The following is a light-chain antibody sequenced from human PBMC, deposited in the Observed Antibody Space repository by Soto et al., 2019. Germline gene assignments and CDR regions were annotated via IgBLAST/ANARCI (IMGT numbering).Light chain of an antibody. V-gene: IGKV1-5*03. CDR3: QQYNGYPWT. Sequence: DLQMTQSPSTLSASVGDRVTITCRASQSISSWLAWYHQKPGKAPKLLIYKASSLESGVPSRFSGSGSGTEFTLTISSLQPDDLATYYCQQYNGYPWTFGQGTKVEIK. CDR2: KAS. CDR1: QSISSW. J-gene: IGKJ1*01.